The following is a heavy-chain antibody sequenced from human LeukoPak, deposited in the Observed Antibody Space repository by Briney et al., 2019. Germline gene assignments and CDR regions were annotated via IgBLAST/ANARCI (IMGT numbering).Heavy chain of an antibody. J-gene: IGHJ4*02. Sequence: GGSLRLSCAASGFTFSNYIMHWVRQAPGKGLDWVAVILEDGRYQSYADSVKGRFTISRDNSKNTLFLQMNSLRGEDTAMYYCARVRGGGFRTADSWGQGTLVTVAS. CDR3: ARVRGGGFRTADS. V-gene: IGHV3-30*04. CDR2: ILEDGRYQ. D-gene: IGHD6-19*01. CDR1: GFTFSNYI.